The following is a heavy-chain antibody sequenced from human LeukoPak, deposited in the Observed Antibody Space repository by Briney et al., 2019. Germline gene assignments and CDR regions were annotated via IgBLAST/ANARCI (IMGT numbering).Heavy chain of an antibody. CDR1: GGSISSSSYY. CDR3: ARHRGSCSGGSCYEYFEY. D-gene: IGHD2-15*01. Sequence: SETLSLTCTVSGGSISSSSYYWGWLRQPPGKGLEWIGSIYYSGNTYYNPSLKSRVTISVDTSKNQFSLNLRSVTAADTAVYYCARHRGSCSGGSCYEYFEYWGQGTLVTVSS. CDR2: IYYSGNT. V-gene: IGHV4-39*01. J-gene: IGHJ1*01.